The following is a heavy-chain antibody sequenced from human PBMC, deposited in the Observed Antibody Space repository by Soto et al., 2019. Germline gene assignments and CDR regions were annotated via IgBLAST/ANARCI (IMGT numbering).Heavy chain of an antibody. CDR2: VYYSGTT. CDR1: GGSFSTYY. V-gene: IGHV4-59*12. D-gene: IGHD6-19*01. J-gene: IGHJ5*02. CDR3: ARDSVESNWFDP. Sequence: SETRSLTCTVSGGSFSTYYWSWIRQPPGKRLEWIGYVYYSGTTNYNPSLKSRVTISVDTSKNQFSLNLRSVTAADTAVDYCARDSVESNWFDPWGQGTLVTVS.